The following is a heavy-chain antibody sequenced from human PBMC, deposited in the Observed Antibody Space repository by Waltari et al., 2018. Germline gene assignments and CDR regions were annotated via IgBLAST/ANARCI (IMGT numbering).Heavy chain of an antibody. CDR1: GDSMNSNSW. J-gene: IGHJ4*02. Sequence: QLQLQESGPGLVKPSGTLSLTCTVSGDSMNSNSWWSWVRQPPEKGLEWIGQIHRSGKSIDNPSLESRVTISADTSNTRFSLRLTSTTAADTAVYYWARDRGIGLYLDSWGQGTLVTVSP. CDR3: ARDRGIGLYLDS. CDR2: IHRSGKS. D-gene: IGHD1-26*01. V-gene: IGHV4-4*02.